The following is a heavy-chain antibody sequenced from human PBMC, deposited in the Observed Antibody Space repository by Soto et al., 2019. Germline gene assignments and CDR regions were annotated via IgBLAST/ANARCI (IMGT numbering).Heavy chain of an antibody. CDR1: GGSISSYY. D-gene: IGHD3-22*01. CDR2: IYYSGST. CDR3: ARELVHYYDSSGYNWFDP. Sequence: SETLSLTCTVSGGSISSYYWSWIRQPPGKGLEWIGYIYYSGSTNYNPSLKSRVTISVDTSKNQFSLKLSSVTAADTAVYYCARELVHYYDSSGYNWFDPWGQGTPVTVSS. V-gene: IGHV4-59*01. J-gene: IGHJ5*02.